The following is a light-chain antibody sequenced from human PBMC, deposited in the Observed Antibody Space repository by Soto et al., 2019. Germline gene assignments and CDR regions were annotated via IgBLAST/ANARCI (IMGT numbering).Light chain of an antibody. V-gene: IGKV3-20*01. J-gene: IGKJ4*01. Sequence: EIVLTQSPGTLSLSPGERATLSCRASQSVSSSSLAWFQQRPGQAPRLLIYGASSSATGIPDRFSGSGSGTDFTLTISRLEPEDFAVYYCHQYGSSPLTFGGGTKVEI. CDR1: QSVSSSS. CDR3: HQYGSSPLT. CDR2: GAS.